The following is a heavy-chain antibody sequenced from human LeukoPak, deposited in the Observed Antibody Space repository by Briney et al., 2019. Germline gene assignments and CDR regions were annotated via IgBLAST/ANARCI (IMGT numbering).Heavy chain of an antibody. CDR3: ARQYSSGWGY. V-gene: IGHV4-39*01. J-gene: IGHJ4*02. CDR2: IYYSGST. CDR1: GDSISRSRYF. Sequence: PSETLSLTCTVSGDSISRSRYFWAWIRQPPGKGLEWIGSIYYSGSTYYNPSLKSRVTISVDTSKNQFSLKLSSVTAADTAVYCCARQYSSGWGYWGQGTLVTVSS. D-gene: IGHD6-19*01.